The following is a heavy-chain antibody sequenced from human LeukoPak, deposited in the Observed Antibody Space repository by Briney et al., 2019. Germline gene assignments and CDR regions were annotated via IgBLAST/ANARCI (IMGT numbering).Heavy chain of an antibody. CDR3: ARDYSSSWYAYYYYYMDV. V-gene: IGHV3-48*01. D-gene: IGHD6-13*01. J-gene: IGHJ6*03. CDR2: ISSSSSTI. CDR1: GFTFSSYA. Sequence: GGSLRLSCAASGFTFSSYAMSWVRQAPGKGLEWVSYISSSSSTIYYADSVKGRFTISRDNAKNSLYLQMNSLRAEDTAVYYCARDYSSSWYAYYYYYMDVWGKGTTVTVSS.